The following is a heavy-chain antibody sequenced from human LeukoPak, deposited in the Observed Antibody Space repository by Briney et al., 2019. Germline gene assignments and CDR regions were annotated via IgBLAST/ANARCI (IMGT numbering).Heavy chain of an antibody. V-gene: IGHV1-18*01. CDR3: ARLMGPPDY. Sequence: EASVKVSCKASGYTFSKYDITWVRQAPGQGLECMGWISTYNDNPNYAQKFQRRVTMTTDTSTSTAYLDLRSLRSDDTAVYFCARLMGPPDYWGQGTRVTVSS. CDR1: GYTFSKYD. CDR2: ISTYNDNP. D-gene: IGHD2-8*01. J-gene: IGHJ4*02.